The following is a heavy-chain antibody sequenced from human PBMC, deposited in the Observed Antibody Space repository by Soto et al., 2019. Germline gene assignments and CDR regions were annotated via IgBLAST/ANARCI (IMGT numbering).Heavy chain of an antibody. CDR2: ISSTSNKI. Sequence: EVQLVESGGGLVKPGGSLRLSCAATGFTFSSYSLNWIRQAPGKGLEWVSSISSTSNKIFYSDSVRGRFTISRDNAKDTVDRKMNSLRAEATAMYYSAREAYDYVWGELRLEAVFDIWGQGTMVIVS. CDR3: AREAYDYVWGELRLEAVFDI. V-gene: IGHV3-21*02. J-gene: IGHJ3*02. D-gene: IGHD3-16*01. CDR1: GFTFSSYS.